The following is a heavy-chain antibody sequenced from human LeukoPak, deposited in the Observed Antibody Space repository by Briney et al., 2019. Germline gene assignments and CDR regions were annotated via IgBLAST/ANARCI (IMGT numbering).Heavy chain of an antibody. D-gene: IGHD3-10*01. V-gene: IGHV3-23*01. CDR3: ARDLPRVPFDS. CDR1: GFTYSRYA. J-gene: IGHJ4*02. CDR2: IRGSGGST. Sequence: GGSLRLSCAASGFTYSRYAMSWVRQAPGKGLEGVSAIRGSGGSTYYADSVKGRFTISRAYSKNTLYLQINSLRADDTAVYYCARDLPRVPFDSWGQGTLVTVSP.